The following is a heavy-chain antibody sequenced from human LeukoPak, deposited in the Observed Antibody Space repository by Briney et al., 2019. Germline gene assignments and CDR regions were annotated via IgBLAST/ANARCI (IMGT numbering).Heavy chain of an antibody. CDR1: GYSISNGYY. Sequence: SETLSLTCTVSGYSISNGYYWGWIRQPPGKGLEWIGEINHSGSTNYNPSLKSRVTISVDTSKNQFSLKVSSVTAADTAVYYCARVKDPGGYYYYYYMDIWGKGNTVTVSS. CDR3: ARVKDPGGYYYYYYMDI. V-gene: IGHV4-38-2*02. D-gene: IGHD3-16*01. J-gene: IGHJ6*03. CDR2: INHSGST.